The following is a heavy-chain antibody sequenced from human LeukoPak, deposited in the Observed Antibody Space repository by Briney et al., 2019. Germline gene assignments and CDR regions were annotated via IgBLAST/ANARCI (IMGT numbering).Heavy chain of an antibody. J-gene: IGHJ4*02. CDR1: GFTFSSYG. CDR2: ISYDGSNK. Sequence: GGSLRLSCAASGFTFSSYGMHWVRQAPGKGLEWVAVISYDGSNKYYADSVKGRFTISRDNSKNTLYLQMNSLRAEDTAVYYCARDDSSSGGSDYWGQGTLVTVSS. D-gene: IGHD6-6*01. V-gene: IGHV3-30*03. CDR3: ARDDSSSGGSDY.